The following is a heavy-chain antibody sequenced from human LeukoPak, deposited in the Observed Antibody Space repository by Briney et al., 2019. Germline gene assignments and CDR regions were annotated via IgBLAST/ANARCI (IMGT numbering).Heavy chain of an antibody. CDR1: GFTFSTYV. Sequence: GGSLRLSCAASGFTFSTYVMNWVRQAPGKGLEWVSYIGSSDSTTHYADSVKGRFTISRDNAKNSLYLQMNSLRVEDMGVYYCARETRGHYYDSSGPDHWGQGTLVTVSS. D-gene: IGHD3-22*01. CDR2: IGSSDSTT. V-gene: IGHV3-48*03. CDR3: ARETRGHYYDSSGPDH. J-gene: IGHJ5*02.